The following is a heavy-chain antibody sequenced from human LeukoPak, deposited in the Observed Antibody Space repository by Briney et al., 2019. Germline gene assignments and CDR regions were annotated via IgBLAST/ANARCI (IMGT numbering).Heavy chain of an antibody. V-gene: IGHV3-74*01. Sequence: GGSLRLSCAASGFTFSSNWMHWVRQAPGKGLVWVSGVNGDGSSTIYADSVKGRFTISRDNAKNTLYLQMNSLRAEDTAVYYCTRESGSFDCWGQGTLVTVSS. CDR3: TRESGSFDC. D-gene: IGHD1-26*01. J-gene: IGHJ4*02. CDR2: VNGDGSST. CDR1: GFTFSSNW.